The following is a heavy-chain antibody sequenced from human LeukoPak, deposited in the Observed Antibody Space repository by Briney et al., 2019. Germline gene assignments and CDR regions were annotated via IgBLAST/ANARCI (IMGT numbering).Heavy chain of an antibody. Sequence: GGSLRLSCAASGFTFSSYSMNWVRQAPGKGLEWVSSISSSSSYIYYADSVKGRFTISRDNSKNTLYLQMNSLRAEDTAVYYCAGGGYDYVWGSYRTFDYWGQGTLVTVSS. D-gene: IGHD3-16*02. CDR3: AGGGYDYVWGSYRTFDY. CDR1: GFTFSSYS. V-gene: IGHV3-21*04. CDR2: ISSSSSYI. J-gene: IGHJ4*02.